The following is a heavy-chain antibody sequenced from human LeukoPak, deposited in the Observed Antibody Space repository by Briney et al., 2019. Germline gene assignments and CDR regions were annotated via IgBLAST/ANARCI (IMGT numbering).Heavy chain of an antibody. CDR2: ISDDGRSK. D-gene: IGHD4-17*01. J-gene: IGHJ4*02. CDR1: GFSFTSYG. Sequence: PGGSLRLSCAASGFSFTSYGMHWVRQVPGKGLEWVGVISDDGRSKDYADSVKGRFTISRDNSKDTLYLQMNSLRAEDTAVYYCAKRPSDYGDYVSYFDYWGQGTLVTVSS. CDR3: AKRPSDYGDYVSYFDY. V-gene: IGHV3-30*18.